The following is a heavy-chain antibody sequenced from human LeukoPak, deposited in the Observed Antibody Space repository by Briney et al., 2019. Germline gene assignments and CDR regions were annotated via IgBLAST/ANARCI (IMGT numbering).Heavy chain of an antibody. V-gene: IGHV1-46*01. CDR3: ARDSERAEAGTWPDAFDI. D-gene: IGHD6-19*01. CDR1: GYTFTSYY. J-gene: IGHJ3*02. CDR2: IYPSGGST. Sequence: ASVKVSCKESGYTFTSYYMHWVRQAPRAGLEWMGIIYPSGGSTNYAQKFQVRVTMTRYMSTSTVYMELSSLRSKDTAVYDCARDSERAEAGTWPDAFDIWGQGTLVTVSS.